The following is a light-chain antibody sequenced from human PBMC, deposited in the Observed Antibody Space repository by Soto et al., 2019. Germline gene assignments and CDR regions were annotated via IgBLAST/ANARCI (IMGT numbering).Light chain of an antibody. CDR2: DVS. V-gene: IGLV2-14*03. Sequence: QSXLTQPASVSRSPGQSITTSCTGTSSDVDGYNFVSWYQHHPGKAPKLIIYDVSNRPSGVSSLFSGFKSGNTASLTVSGLQAEYETDDYYTSYTTGFAYVFGTGTKVTVL. CDR1: SSDVDGYNF. CDR3: TSYTTGFAYV. J-gene: IGLJ1*01.